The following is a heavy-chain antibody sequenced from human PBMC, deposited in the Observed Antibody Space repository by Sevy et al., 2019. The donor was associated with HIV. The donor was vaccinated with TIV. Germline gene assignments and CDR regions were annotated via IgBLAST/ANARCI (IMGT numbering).Heavy chain of an antibody. D-gene: IGHD2-2*01. CDR3: ARHVGLTHACYCSSTSCYEAFFDY. CDR1: GGSISSSSYY. CDR2: IYYSGST. J-gene: IGHJ4*02. V-gene: IGHV4-39*01. Sequence: SETLSLTCTVSGGSISSSSYYWGWIRQPPGKGLEWIGSIYYSGSTYYNPSLKSRVTISVDTSKNQFSLKLSSVTAAATAGYYRARHVGLTHACYCSSTSCYEAFFDYWGQGTLVTVSS.